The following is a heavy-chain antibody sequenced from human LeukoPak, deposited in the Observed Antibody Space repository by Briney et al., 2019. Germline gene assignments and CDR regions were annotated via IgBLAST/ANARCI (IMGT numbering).Heavy chain of an antibody. D-gene: IGHD4-17*01. Sequence: GGSLRLSCAASGFTFSSYAMSWVRQAPGKGLEWVSAISGSGGSTYYADSVKGRFTISRDNSKNTPYLQMNSLRAEDTAVYYCAKGADYGDYGGDYFDYWGQGTLVTVSS. CDR1: GFTFSSYA. CDR2: ISGSGGST. J-gene: IGHJ4*02. V-gene: IGHV3-23*01. CDR3: AKGADYGDYGGDYFDY.